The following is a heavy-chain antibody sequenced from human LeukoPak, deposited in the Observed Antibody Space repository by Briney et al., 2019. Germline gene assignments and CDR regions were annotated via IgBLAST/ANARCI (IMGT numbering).Heavy chain of an antibody. CDR3: ATRIVGATDVDY. D-gene: IGHD1-26*01. CDR1: GGSISSGGYY. J-gene: IGHJ4*02. CDR2: IYYSGST. Sequence: SETLSLTCTVSGGSISSGGYYWSWIRQHPGKGLEWIGYIYYSGSTYYNPSLKSRVTIPVDTSKNQFSLKLSSVTAADTAVYYCATRIVGATDVDYWGQGTLVTVSS. V-gene: IGHV4-31*03.